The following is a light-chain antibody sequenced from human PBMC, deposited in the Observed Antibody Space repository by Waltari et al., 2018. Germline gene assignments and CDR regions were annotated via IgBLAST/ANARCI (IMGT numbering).Light chain of an antibody. CDR1: QSVIST. V-gene: IGKV3-15*01. CDR3: QQYYNWLWT. Sequence: EIVMTQSPATLSVSLGERATLSCRASQSVISTLAWYQQRPGQAPRLLIYGASTRATGVPARFSGSGSGTEFTLTISSLQSEDFAIYYCQQYYNWLWTFGQGTKVEIK. J-gene: IGKJ1*01. CDR2: GAS.